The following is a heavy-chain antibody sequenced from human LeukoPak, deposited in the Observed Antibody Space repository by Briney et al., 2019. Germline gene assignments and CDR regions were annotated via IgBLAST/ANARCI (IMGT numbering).Heavy chain of an antibody. D-gene: IGHD3-10*01. CDR2: IYYTGST. V-gene: IGHV4-59*01. CDR1: GGSISTYY. Sequence: PSETLSLTCTVSGGSISTYYWSWIRQPPGEGLEWIGYIYYTGSTNYNPSLKSRLTISVDTSKNQFSLKLTSVTAADTAVYYCARYASGTYRQFDYWGQGTLVTVSS. CDR3: ARYASGTYRQFDY. J-gene: IGHJ4*02.